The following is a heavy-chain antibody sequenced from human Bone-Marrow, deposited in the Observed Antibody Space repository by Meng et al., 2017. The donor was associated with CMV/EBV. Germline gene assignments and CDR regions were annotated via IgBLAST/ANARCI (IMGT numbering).Heavy chain of an antibody. CDR3: ARGGAAAGPYYYYFGLDV. J-gene: IGHJ6*02. CDR1: GYTFTSYG. CDR2: ISAYNGNT. V-gene: IGHV1-18*01. D-gene: IGHD6-13*01. Sequence: ASVKGSCKASGYTFTSYGISWVRQAPGQGLEWMGWISAYNGNTNYAQKLQGRVTMTTDTSTSTAYMELRSLRSDDTAVYYCARGGAAAGPYYYYFGLDVWGQGTTVTVSS.